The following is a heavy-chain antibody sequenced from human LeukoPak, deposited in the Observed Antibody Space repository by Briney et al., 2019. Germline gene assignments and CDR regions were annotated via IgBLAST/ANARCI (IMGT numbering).Heavy chain of an antibody. V-gene: IGHV4-34*01. D-gene: IGHD3-22*01. Sequence: SETLSLACAVYGGSFSGYYWGGFRQPPGKGLGWIGEINHSGSTNYNPSLKSRVTISVDTSKNQFSLKLSSVTAADTAVYYCASFYYDSSGEYYFDYWGQGTLVTVSS. J-gene: IGHJ4*02. CDR2: INHSGST. CDR1: GGSFSGYY. CDR3: ASFYYDSSGEYYFDY.